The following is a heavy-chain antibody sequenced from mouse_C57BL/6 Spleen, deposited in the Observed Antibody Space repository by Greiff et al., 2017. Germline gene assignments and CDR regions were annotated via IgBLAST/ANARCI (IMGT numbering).Heavy chain of an antibody. V-gene: IGHV6-3*01. Sequence: EVNVVESGGGLVQPGGSMKLSCVASGFTFSNYWMNWVRQSPEKGLEWVAQIRLKSDNYATHYAESVKGRFTISRDDSKSSVYLQMNNLRAEDTGIYYCTAGSYYAMDYWGQGTSVTVSS. J-gene: IGHJ4*01. CDR2: IRLKSDNYAT. CDR3: TAGSYYAMDY. CDR1: GFTFSNYW.